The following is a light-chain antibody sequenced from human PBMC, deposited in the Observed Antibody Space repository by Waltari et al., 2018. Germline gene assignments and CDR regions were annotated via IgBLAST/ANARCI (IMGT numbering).Light chain of an antibody. CDR2: AAS. J-gene: IGKJ2*01. V-gene: IGKV1-39*01. CDR1: QNIRNY. Sequence: DIQMTQSPSSVSASVGDRVTITCRASQNIRNYLNWYQQKPGEAPKLLIYAASTLQSAVPSRFSGGGSGTDFSLTISVLRPEDFAIYYCQQTYSTPPTFGQGTKMEIK. CDR3: QQTYSTPPT.